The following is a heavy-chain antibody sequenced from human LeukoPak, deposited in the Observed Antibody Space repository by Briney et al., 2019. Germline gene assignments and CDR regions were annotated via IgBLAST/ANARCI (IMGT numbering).Heavy chain of an antibody. D-gene: IGHD4-17*01. Sequence: GGSLRLSCAASGFTFSSYAMSWVRQAPGKGLEWVSGSGSAGSTYYADSVKGRFTISRDNSKNTLYLQMNSLRAEDTAVYYCARSNDNGDYYFDSWGQGTLVTVSS. V-gene: IGHV3-23*01. CDR3: ARSNDNGDYYFDS. CDR1: GFTFSSYA. J-gene: IGHJ4*02. CDR2: SGSAGST.